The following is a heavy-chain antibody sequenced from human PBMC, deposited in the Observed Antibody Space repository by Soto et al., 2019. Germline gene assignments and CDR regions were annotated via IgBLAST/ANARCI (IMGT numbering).Heavy chain of an antibody. J-gene: IGHJ5*02. CDR3: TRDASRDSSARGWFDP. CDR1: GFTFSSYS. D-gene: IGHD6-13*01. Sequence: GGSLRLSCAASGFTFSSYSMNWVRQAPGKGLEWVSTISSNSAYIYYTDALRGRFTISRDNAKNSLHLQMNSLRAEDTAVYYCTRDASRDSSARGWFDPWGPGTPVTVSS. CDR2: ISSNSAYI. V-gene: IGHV3-21*01.